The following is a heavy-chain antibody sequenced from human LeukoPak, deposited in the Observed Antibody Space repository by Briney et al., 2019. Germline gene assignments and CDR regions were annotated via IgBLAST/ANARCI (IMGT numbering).Heavy chain of an antibody. Sequence: SETLSLTCTVSGGSISSYYWSWIRQPPGKGLEWIGRIYTSGSTNYNPSLKSRVTISVDTSKNQFSLKLSSVTAADTAVYYCARDLVPAASINWFDPWGQGTLVTVSS. CDR1: GGSISSYY. V-gene: IGHV4-4*08. CDR2: IYTSGST. J-gene: IGHJ5*02. D-gene: IGHD2-2*01. CDR3: ARDLVPAASINWFDP.